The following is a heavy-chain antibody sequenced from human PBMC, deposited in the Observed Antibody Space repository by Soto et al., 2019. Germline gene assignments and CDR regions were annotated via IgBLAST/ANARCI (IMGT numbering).Heavy chain of an antibody. V-gene: IGHV3-33*01. CDR3: ARDNKYYDILTGYERYYYGMDV. Sequence: ESGGGVVQPGRSLRLSCAASGFTFSSYGMHWVRQAPGKGLEWVAVIWYDGSNKYYADSVKGRFTISRDNSKNTLYLQMNSLRAEDTAVYYCARDNKYYDILTGYERYYYGMDVWGQGTTVTVSS. CDR2: IWYDGSNK. D-gene: IGHD3-9*01. J-gene: IGHJ6*02. CDR1: GFTFSSYG.